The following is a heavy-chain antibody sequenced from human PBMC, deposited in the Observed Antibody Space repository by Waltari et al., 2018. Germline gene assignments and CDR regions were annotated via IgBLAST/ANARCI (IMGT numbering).Heavy chain of an antibody. CDR3: ARTPDSSGYDY. CDR1: GGSISSSRYY. V-gene: IGHV4-39*01. Sequence: QLQLQESGPGLVKPSETLSLTCTASGGSISSSRYYWGWIRQPPGKGLEWVGTIYYSGSTYYNPSLKSRVTISVDTSKNQFSLKLSSVTAADTAVYYCARTPDSSGYDYWGQGILVTVSS. CDR2: IYYSGST. J-gene: IGHJ4*02. D-gene: IGHD6-19*01.